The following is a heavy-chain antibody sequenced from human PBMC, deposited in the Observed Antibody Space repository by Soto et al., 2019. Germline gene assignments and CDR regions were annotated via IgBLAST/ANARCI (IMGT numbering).Heavy chain of an antibody. CDR1: GGSISSSSYY. CDR3: ARHSQYSSGWSSYYYYYYYMDV. V-gene: IGHV4-39*01. D-gene: IGHD6-19*01. J-gene: IGHJ6*03. Sequence: SETLSLTCTVSGGSISSSSYYWGWIRQPPGKGLGWIGSIYYSGSTYYNPSLKSRVTISVDTSKNQFSLKLSSVTAADTAVYYCARHSQYSSGWSSYYYYYYYMDVWGKGTTVTVSS. CDR2: IYYSGST.